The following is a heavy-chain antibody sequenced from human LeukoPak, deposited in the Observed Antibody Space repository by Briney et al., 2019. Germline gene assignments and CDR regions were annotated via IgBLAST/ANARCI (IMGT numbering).Heavy chain of an antibody. CDR3: ARAYSSGYYLDAFDI. J-gene: IGHJ3*02. Sequence: SETLSLTCTVSGGSISSGGYYWSWIRQHPGKGLEWIGYIYYSGSTYYNPSLKSRVTISVDTSKNQFSLKLSSVTAADTAVYYCARAYSSGYYLDAFDIWGQGTMVTVSS. CDR2: IYYSGST. D-gene: IGHD3-22*01. V-gene: IGHV4-31*03. CDR1: GGSISSGGYY.